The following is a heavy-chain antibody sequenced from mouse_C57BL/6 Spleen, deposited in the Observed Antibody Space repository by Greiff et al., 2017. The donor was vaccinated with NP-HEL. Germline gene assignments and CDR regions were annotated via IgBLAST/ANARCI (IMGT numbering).Heavy chain of an antibody. J-gene: IGHJ3*01. D-gene: IGHD2-3*01. Sequence: QVQLQQSGAELVKPGASVKLSCKASGYTFTSYWMHWVKQRPGQGLEWIGMIHPNSGSTNYNEKFKSKATLTVDKSSSTAYMQLSSLTSEDSAVYYCASLIYDGYYAWFAYWGQGTLVTVSA. CDR1: GYTFTSYW. CDR3: ASLIYDGYYAWFAY. CDR2: IHPNSGST. V-gene: IGHV1-64*01.